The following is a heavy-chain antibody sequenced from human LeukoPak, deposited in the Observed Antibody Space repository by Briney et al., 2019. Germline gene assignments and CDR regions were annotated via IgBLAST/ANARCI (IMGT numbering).Heavy chain of an antibody. J-gene: IGHJ6*03. CDR3: ARRGGAAAAHALYYYYYYMDV. V-gene: IGHV1-8*03. D-gene: IGHD6-13*01. Sequence: GASVKVSCKASGYTFTSYDINWVRQATGQGLEWMGWMNPNSGNTGYAQKFQGRVTITRNTSISTAYMELSSLRSEDTAVYYCARRGGAAAAHALYYYYYYMDVWGKGTTVTVSS. CDR1: GYTFTSYD. CDR2: MNPNSGNT.